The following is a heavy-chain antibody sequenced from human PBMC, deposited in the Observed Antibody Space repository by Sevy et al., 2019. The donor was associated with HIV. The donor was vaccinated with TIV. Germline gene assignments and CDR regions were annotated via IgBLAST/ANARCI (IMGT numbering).Heavy chain of an antibody. Sequence: GGSLRLSCAASGFTFSSYAMHWVRQAPGKGLEWVAVISYDGSNKYYADSVKGRFTISRDNSKNTLYLQMNSLRAEDTAVYYCARDGGSCSSTSCPNYYYYGMDVWGQGTTVTVSS. V-gene: IGHV3-30*04. J-gene: IGHJ6*02. CDR3: ARDGGSCSSTSCPNYYYYGMDV. CDR1: GFTFSSYA. CDR2: ISYDGSNK. D-gene: IGHD2-2*01.